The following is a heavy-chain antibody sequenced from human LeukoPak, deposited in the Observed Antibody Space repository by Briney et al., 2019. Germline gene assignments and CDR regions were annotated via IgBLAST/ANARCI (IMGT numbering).Heavy chain of an antibody. J-gene: IGHJ4*02. Sequence: PGRSLRLSCAASGFTFSSYSMHWVRQAPGKGLEWVAVIWYDGSNKYYADSVKGRFTISRDNSKNTLYLQMNSLRAEDTAVYYCAVGGRRGGFVSAGFDYWGQGTLVTVSS. D-gene: IGHD1-14*01. CDR3: AVGGRRGGFVSAGFDY. V-gene: IGHV3-33*01. CDR1: GFTFSSYS. CDR2: IWYDGSNK.